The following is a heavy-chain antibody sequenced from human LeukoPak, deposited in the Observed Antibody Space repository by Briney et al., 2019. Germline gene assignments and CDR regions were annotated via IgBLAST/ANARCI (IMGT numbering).Heavy chain of an antibody. J-gene: IGHJ4*02. CDR1: GFTFSSYA. D-gene: IGHD6-13*01. Sequence: GGSLRLSCAASGFTFSSYAMHWVRQAPGKGLEWVAVISYDGSNKYYADSVKGRFTISRDNSKNTLYLQMNSLRAEDTAVYYCARVGGIAAAQDHYFDYWGQGTLVTVSS. CDR2: ISYDGSNK. CDR3: ARVGGIAAAQDHYFDY. V-gene: IGHV3-30*01.